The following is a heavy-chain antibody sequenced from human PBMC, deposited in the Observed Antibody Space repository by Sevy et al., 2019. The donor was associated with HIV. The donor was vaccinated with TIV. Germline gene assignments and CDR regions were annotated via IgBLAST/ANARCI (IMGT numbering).Heavy chain of an antibody. CDR3: ARQLSYYDSLTGSQRGYWLDT. D-gene: IGHD3-9*01. Sequence: SETLSLTCTMSGGSISSSSQFWAWIRQSPGKGLEWIGNVYNSGTTEYNPSLKSRITISVDTSKNKFSLKLTSVTAADTAVYYCARQLSYYDSLTGSQRGYWLDTWGHGNLVTVSP. V-gene: IGHV4-39*01. J-gene: IGHJ5*01. CDR1: GGSISSSSQF. CDR2: VYNSGTT.